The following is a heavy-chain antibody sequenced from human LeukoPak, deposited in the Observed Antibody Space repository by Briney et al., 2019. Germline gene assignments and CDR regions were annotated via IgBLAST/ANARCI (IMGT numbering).Heavy chain of an antibody. J-gene: IGHJ5*02. V-gene: IGHV4-34*01. CDR1: GGSFSGYY. CDR2: INHSGST. Sequence: SETLSLTCAVYGGSFSGYYWSWIRQPRGKGLEWIGEINHSGSTHYNPSLKSRVTISVDTSKNQFSLKLSSVTAADTAVYYCARRTVTTFRWFDPWGQGTLVTVSS. D-gene: IGHD4-17*01. CDR3: ARRTVTTFRWFDP.